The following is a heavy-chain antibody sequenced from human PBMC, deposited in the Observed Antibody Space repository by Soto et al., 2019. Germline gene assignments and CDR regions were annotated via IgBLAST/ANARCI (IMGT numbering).Heavy chain of an antibody. V-gene: IGHV1-18*04. D-gene: IGHD3-3*01. CDR1: GYTFTSDG. CDR3: AREEYYDFWSGARYYYYGMDV. J-gene: IGHJ6*02. CDR2: ISAYNGNT. Sequence: QVQLVQSGAEVKKPGASVKVSCKASGYTFTSDGISWVRQAPGQGLEWMGWISAYNGNTNYAQKLQGRVTMTTDTSTSTAYMELRSLRSDDTAVYYCAREEYYDFWSGARYYYYGMDVWGQGTTVTVSS.